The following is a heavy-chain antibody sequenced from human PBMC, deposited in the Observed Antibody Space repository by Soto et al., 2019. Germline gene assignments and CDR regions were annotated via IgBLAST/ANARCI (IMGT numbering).Heavy chain of an antibody. V-gene: IGHV1-69*12. CDR2: IIPIFGTA. D-gene: IGHD4-17*01. Sequence: QVQLVQSGAEVKKPGSSVKVSCKASGGTFSSYVISWVRQAPGQGLEWMGGIIPIFGTANYAQKFQGRVTITADESTSTAYMELCSLRSEDTAVYYCARGDVTTVVIRYYYGMDVWGQGTTVTVSS. CDR3: ARGDVTTVVIRYYYGMDV. CDR1: GGTFSSYV. J-gene: IGHJ6*02.